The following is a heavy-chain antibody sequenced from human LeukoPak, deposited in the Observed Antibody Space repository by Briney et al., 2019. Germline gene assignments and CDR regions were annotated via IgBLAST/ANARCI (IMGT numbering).Heavy chain of an antibody. CDR2: ITSGSSHI. Sequence: PGGSLRLSCAASGFTFSSYNMNWVRQTPGQGLEWVSSITSGSSHIYYADSVKGRFTISRDNAKSSLYLQMNSLRAEDTAVYYCARDPYSGSYGADYYYSLDVWGKKTTVTISS. CDR3: ARDPYSGSYGADYYYSLDV. J-gene: IGHJ6*03. CDR1: GFTFSSYN. V-gene: IGHV3-21*01. D-gene: IGHD1-26*01.